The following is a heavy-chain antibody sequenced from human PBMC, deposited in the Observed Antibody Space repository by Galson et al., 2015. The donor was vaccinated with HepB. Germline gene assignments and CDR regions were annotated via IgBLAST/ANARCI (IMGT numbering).Heavy chain of an antibody. Sequence: QSGAEVKKPGESLKISCKGSGYSFTSYWIGWVRQMPGKGLEWMGIIYPGDSDTRYSPSFQGQVTISADKSISTAYLQWSSLKASDTAMYYCASPTGDSSSWYGRDDAFDIWGQGTMVTVSS. CDR3: ASPTGDSSSWYGRDDAFDI. J-gene: IGHJ3*02. CDR1: GYSFTSYW. CDR2: IYPGDSDT. V-gene: IGHV5-51*01. D-gene: IGHD6-13*01.